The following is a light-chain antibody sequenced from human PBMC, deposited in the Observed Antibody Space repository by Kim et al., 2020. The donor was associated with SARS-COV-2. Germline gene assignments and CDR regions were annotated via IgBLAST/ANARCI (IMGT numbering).Light chain of an antibody. J-gene: IGLJ1*01. CDR1: SSDVGSSNV. V-gene: IGLV2-23*01. Sequence: QSALTQPASVSGSPGQSITISCTGTSSDVGSSNVVSWYQQYPGKAPKLMIYEATKRPSGVSDRFSGSKSGNTASLTISGLQAEDEADYYCCSSVGTSGYVFGIGTKVTVL. CDR3: CSSVGTSGYV. CDR2: EAT.